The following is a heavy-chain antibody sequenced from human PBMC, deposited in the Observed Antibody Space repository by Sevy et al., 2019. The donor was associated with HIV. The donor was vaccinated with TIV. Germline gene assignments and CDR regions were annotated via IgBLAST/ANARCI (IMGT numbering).Heavy chain of an antibody. J-gene: IGHJ6*02. CDR2: IYSGVST. CDR1: GFTVSSNY. Sequence: GGSLRLSCAASGFTVSSNYMSWVRQAPGKGLEWVSVIYSGVSTYYADSVKGRFTISRDNSKNTLYLQMNSLRAEDTAVYYCARDRGGAGHYYGMDVWGQGTTVTVSS. V-gene: IGHV3-53*01. D-gene: IGHD3-10*01. CDR3: ARDRGGAGHYYGMDV.